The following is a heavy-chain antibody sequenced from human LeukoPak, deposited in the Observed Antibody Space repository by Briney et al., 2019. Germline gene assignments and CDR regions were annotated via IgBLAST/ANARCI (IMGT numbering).Heavy chain of an antibody. CDR1: GYTFTSYG. V-gene: IGHV1-18*01. CDR3: ARGMTTVVTPIVAFDI. Sequence: GASVKDSCKASGYTFTSYGISWVRQAPGQGLEWMGWISAYNGNTNYAQKLQGRVTMTTDTSTSTAYMELRSLRSDDTAVYYCARGMTTVVTPIVAFDIWGQGTMVTVSS. D-gene: IGHD4-23*01. J-gene: IGHJ3*02. CDR2: ISAYNGNT.